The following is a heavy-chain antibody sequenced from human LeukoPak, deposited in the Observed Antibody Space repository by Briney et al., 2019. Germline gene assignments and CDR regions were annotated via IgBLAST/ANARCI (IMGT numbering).Heavy chain of an antibody. V-gene: IGHV3-23*01. J-gene: IGHJ4*02. CDR3: AKDTAVILTAAFDS. CDR2: ISGSGTNT. Sequence: PGGSLRLSCAASELTFSSYAVTGVRQAPGKGREWVSAISGSGTNTYYSGSVRRRFTISRDNSNNRLYLQMNSVRAEDTAMYFCAKDTAVILTAAFDSWGEGTLVTVSS. D-gene: IGHD2-21*01. CDR1: ELTFSSYA.